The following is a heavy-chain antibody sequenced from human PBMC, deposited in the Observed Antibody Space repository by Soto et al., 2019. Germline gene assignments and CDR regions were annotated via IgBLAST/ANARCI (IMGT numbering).Heavy chain of an antibody. CDR3: ARHTGTVTTNFDY. CDR2: INHSGST. D-gene: IGHD4-17*01. J-gene: IGHJ4*02. Sequence: SETLSLTCAVYGGSFSGYYWSWIRQPPGKGLEWIGEINHSGSTNYNPSLKSRVTISVDTSKNQFSLKLSSVTAADTAVYYCARHTGTVTTNFDYWGQGALVTVSS. CDR1: GGSFSGYY. V-gene: IGHV4-34*01.